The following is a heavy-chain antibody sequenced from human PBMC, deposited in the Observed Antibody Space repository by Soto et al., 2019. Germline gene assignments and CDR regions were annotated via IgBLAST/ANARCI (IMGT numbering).Heavy chain of an antibody. Sequence: QVQLVQSGAEVKKPGASVKVSCKAPGYTFTSYGISWVRQAPGQGLEWMGWISAYNGNTNFAQKLQGRVTMTTDTSTSTAYMELRSLRSDDTAVYYCARVRGDIVVVPAATPYYYYGMDVWGQGTTVTVSS. V-gene: IGHV1-18*01. J-gene: IGHJ6*02. CDR2: ISAYNGNT. CDR3: ARVRGDIVVVPAATPYYYYGMDV. CDR1: GYTFTSYG. D-gene: IGHD2-2*01.